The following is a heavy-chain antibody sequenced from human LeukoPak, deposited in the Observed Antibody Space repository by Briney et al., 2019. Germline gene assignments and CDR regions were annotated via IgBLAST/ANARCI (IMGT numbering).Heavy chain of an antibody. V-gene: IGHV4-59*01. J-gene: IGHJ4*02. CDR2: MYNRGST. D-gene: IGHD6-19*01. CDR3: ARAEKAVTGTLDS. Sequence: ASETLSLTCTVSGDSISNYYWSWIRQSPGKELEWIGYMYNRGSTIYNPSLKSRVTISTDTSKNQFSLRLTSVTAADTAVYYCARAEKAVTGTLDSWGQGTPITVSS. CDR1: GDSISNYY.